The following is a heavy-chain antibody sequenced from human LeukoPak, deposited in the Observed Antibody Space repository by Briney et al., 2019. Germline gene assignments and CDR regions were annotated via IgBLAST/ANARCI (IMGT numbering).Heavy chain of an antibody. CDR1: GGTFSSYA. V-gene: IGHV1-69*04. Sequence: GASVKVSCKASGGTFSSYAISWVRQAPGQGLEWMGRIIPILGIANYAQKFQGRVMITADKSTSTAYMELSSLRSEDTAVYYCATYDTAMVSRSLVYAYWGQGTLVTVSS. CDR3: ATYDTAMVSRSLVYAY. CDR2: IIPILGIA. D-gene: IGHD5-18*01. J-gene: IGHJ4*02.